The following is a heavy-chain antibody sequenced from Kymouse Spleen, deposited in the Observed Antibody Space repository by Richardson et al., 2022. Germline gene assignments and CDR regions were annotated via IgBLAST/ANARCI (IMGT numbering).Heavy chain of an antibody. CDR3: AKDGEAAGYYYYGMDV. CDR2: ISYDGSNK. CDR1: GFTFSSYG. Sequence: QVQLVESGGGVVQPGRSLRLSCAASGFTFSSYGMHWVRQAPGKGLEWVAVISYDGSNKYYADSVKGRFTISRDNSKNTLYLQMNSLRAEDTAVYYCAKDGEAAGYYYYGMDVWGQGTTVTVSS. D-gene: IGHD6-13*01,IGHD6-25*01,IGHD6-6*01. J-gene: IGHJ6*02. V-gene: IGHV3-30*18.